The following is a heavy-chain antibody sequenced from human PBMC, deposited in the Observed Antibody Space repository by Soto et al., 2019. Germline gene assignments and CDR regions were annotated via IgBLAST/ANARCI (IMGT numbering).Heavy chain of an antibody. CDR3: ARGRGYSSITYYYYYYMDV. CDR2: IKHSGST. V-gene: IGHV4-34*01. J-gene: IGHJ6*03. CDR1: GGSFSGYA. Sequence: SDPLSLTCAVYGGSFSGYAWSWLRQPPGKGLEWIGEIKHSGSTNYNPSLKSRVTISVDTSKNQFPLKLSSVTAADTAVYYCARGRGYSSITYYYYYYMDVWGKGTTVT. D-gene: IGHD6-13*01.